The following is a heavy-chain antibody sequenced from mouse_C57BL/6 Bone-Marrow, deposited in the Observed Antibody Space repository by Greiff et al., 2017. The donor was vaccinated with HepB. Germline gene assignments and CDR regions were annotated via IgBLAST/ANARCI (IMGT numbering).Heavy chain of an antibody. D-gene: IGHD3-1*01. CDR1: GYTFTSYW. Sequence: QVQLQQPGAELVKPGASVKMSCKASGYTFTSYWITWVKQRPGQGLEWIGDIYPGSGSNNYNEKFKSKATLTVDTTSSTAYMQLSSLTSEDSAVYYCARRGLLLLSAYWGQGTLVTVSA. CDR2: IYPGSGSN. V-gene: IGHV1-55*01. J-gene: IGHJ3*01. CDR3: ARRGLLLLSAY.